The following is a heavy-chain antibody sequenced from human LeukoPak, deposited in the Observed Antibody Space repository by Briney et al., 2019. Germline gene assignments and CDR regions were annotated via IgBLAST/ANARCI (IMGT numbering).Heavy chain of an antibody. D-gene: IGHD3/OR15-3a*01. Sequence: SETLSLTCSVSGVSISSSNSYWGWIRQPPGKGLEWIGSVYYTGNTYYNASVKSQVSISIDTSKNQFSLRLTSVTAADTAVYFCARQTGSGLFLLPGGQGTLVTVSS. CDR3: ARQTGSGLFLLP. J-gene: IGHJ4*02. CDR2: VYYTGNT. CDR1: GVSISSSNSY. V-gene: IGHV4-39*01.